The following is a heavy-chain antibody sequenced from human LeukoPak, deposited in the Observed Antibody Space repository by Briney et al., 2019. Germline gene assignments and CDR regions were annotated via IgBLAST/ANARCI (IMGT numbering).Heavy chain of an antibody. CDR3: ARARTMVTFGGIRHAFDI. J-gene: IGHJ3*02. D-gene: IGHD3-16*01. CDR1: GGTFSGYA. Sequence: SVKVSCKASGGTFSGYAMNWVRQAPGQGLEWVGRIIPLLGITNHAQKLQGRVTVTADKSTNTAYMELSSLISDDTAVYYCARARTMVTFGGIRHAFDIWGQGTMVTVSS. CDR2: IIPLLGIT. V-gene: IGHV1-69*04.